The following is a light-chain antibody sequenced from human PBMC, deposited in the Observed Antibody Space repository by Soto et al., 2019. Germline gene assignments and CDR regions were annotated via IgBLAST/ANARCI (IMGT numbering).Light chain of an antibody. CDR3: QQAYSCPCT. CDR1: QDISRA. V-gene: IGKV1-13*02. CDR2: DDS. Sequence: AIQLTQSPSSLSASVGDRVTITCRVSQDISRALVWYQKKPGRAPRLLIYDDSTLESGVPSRFSGSGSGTDFILTLSSLQPEDFATYYCQQAYSCPCTFGPGTKVDLK. J-gene: IGKJ3*01.